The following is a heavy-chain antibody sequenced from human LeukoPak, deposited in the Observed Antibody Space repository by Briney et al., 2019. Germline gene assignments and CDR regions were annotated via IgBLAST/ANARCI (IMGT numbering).Heavy chain of an antibody. CDR1: GGSISSGGYS. CDR3: ARGYIVATSYYFDY. J-gene: IGHJ4*02. Sequence: SETLSLTCTVSGGSISSGGYSWSRIRQHPGKGLEWIGYIYYSGSTYYTPSLKSQVTISVDTSKNQFSLKLSSVTAADTAVYYCARGYIVATSYYFDYWGQGTLVTVSS. D-gene: IGHD5-12*01. CDR2: IYYSGST. V-gene: IGHV4-31*01.